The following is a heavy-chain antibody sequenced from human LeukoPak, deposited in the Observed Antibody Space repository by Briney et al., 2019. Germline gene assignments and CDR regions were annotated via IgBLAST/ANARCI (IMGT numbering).Heavy chain of an antibody. D-gene: IGHD6-13*01. J-gene: IGHJ5*02. CDR2: ISAYNGNT. CDR3: ASIAAGGWFDP. CDR1: GYTFTSYG. Sequence: ASVKVSCKASGYTFTSYGISWVRQAPGQGPEWMGWISAYNGNTNYAQKLQGRVTMTTDTSTSTAYMELRSLRSDDTAVYYCASIAAGGWFDPWGQGTLVTVSS. V-gene: IGHV1-18*01.